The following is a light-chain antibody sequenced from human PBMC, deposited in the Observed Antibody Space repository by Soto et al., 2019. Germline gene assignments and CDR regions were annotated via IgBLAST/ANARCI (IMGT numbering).Light chain of an antibody. CDR1: QSVSSY. V-gene: IGKV3-11*01. J-gene: IGKJ4*01. CDR2: DAS. Sequence: EIVLTQSPATLSLSPGERATLSCRASQSVSSYLAWYQQKPGQAPRLLIYDASNRATGIPARFSGSGSGTDFTLTINRLQPEDSAVYFCQQYSSSPGFTFGGGTKIEI. CDR3: QQYSSSPGFT.